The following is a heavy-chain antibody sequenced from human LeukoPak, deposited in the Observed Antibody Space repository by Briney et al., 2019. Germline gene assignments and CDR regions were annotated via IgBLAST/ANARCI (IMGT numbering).Heavy chain of an antibody. J-gene: IGHJ4*02. D-gene: IGHD7-27*01. CDR3: ASRKLGNDY. CDR2: IYHTGST. Sequence: SETLSLTCTISGGSVSDYYWSWIRQSPGKGLEWIGYIYHTGSTSYSPSLKSRVTISADTSQSQFSLKLSSVTAADTAVYYCASRKLGNDYWGQGTLVTVSS. V-gene: IGHV4-59*02. CDR1: GGSVSDYY.